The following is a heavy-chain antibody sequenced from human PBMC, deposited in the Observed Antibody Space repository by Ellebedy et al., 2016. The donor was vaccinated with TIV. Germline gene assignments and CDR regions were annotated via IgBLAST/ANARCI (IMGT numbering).Heavy chain of an antibody. CDR1: GYTFTGYY. J-gene: IGHJ5*01. Sequence: AASVKVSCKASGYTFTGYYMYWVRQAPGQGLEWMGWINPESGDTTYAQKFRGRVTMTTDTSITTAYMELTRLTSDDTAVYYCARPPRGQTLGNDWFDFWGQGTLVTVSS. V-gene: IGHV1-2*02. CDR3: ARPPRGQTLGNDWFDF. CDR2: INPESGDT. D-gene: IGHD1-1*01.